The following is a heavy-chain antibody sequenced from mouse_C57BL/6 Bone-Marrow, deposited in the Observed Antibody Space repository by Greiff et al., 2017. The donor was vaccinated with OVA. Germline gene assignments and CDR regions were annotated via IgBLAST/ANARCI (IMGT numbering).Heavy chain of an antibody. CDR3: ARGGGIPYFDY. V-gene: IGHV3-6*01. CDR1: GYSITSGYY. D-gene: IGHD5-2*01. CDR2: ISYDGSN. J-gene: IGHJ2*01. Sequence: VQLKESGPGLVKPSQSLSLTCSVTGYSITSGYYWNWIRQFPGNKLEWMGYISYDGSNNYNPSLKNRISITRDTSKNQFFLKLNSVTTEDTATYYCARGGGIPYFDYWGQGTTLTVSS.